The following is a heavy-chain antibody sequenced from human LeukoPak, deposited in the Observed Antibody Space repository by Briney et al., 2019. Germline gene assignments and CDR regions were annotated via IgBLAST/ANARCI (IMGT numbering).Heavy chain of an antibody. D-gene: IGHD1-1*01. CDR3: ARGGGGVQLERRYYMDV. J-gene: IGHJ6*03. CDR1: GGTFSNYA. Sequence: ASVKVSCKASGGTFSNYAIGWVRQAPGQGLEWMGWINPNSGGTNNAQKFQGRVTMTRDTSISTAYMELSSLRSDDTAVYYCARGGGGVQLERRYYMDVWGKGTTVTVSS. V-gene: IGHV1-2*02. CDR2: INPNSGGT.